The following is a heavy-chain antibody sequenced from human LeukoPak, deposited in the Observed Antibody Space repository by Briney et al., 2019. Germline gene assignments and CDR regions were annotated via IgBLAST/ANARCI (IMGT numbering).Heavy chain of an antibody. J-gene: IGHJ4*02. CDR2: ISSSGSTI. V-gene: IGHV3-11*01. CDR3: ARSRSSGWSRYYFDY. CDR1: GFTFSDYY. D-gene: IGHD6-19*01. Sequence: GGSLRLSCAASGFTFSDYYMSWIRQAPGKGLEWVSYISSSGSTIYYADSVKGRFTIPRDSAKNSLYLQMNSLRAEDTAVYYCARSRSSGWSRYYFDYWGQGTLVTVSS.